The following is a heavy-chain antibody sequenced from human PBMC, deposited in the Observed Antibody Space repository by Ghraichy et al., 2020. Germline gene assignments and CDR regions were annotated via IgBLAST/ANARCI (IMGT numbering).Heavy chain of an antibody. CDR1: GFILSDYY. Sequence: GGSLRLSCVASGFILSDYYIHWVRQAPVKGLVWVTRISPDGSDTQYADSVKGRFTVSRDNAKNTLYLQMNSLRAGDTAVYYCARDPALDYWGQGTLVTVSS. D-gene: IGHD3-3*02. CDR3: ARDPALDY. V-gene: IGHV3-74*01. J-gene: IGHJ4*02. CDR2: ISPDGSDT.